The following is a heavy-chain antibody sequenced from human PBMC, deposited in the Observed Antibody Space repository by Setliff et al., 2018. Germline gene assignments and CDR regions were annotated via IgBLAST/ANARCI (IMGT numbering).Heavy chain of an antibody. CDR2: ITSSGGET. Sequence: GGSLRLSCAASGLTFSSYDMNWVRQAPGEGLEWVSTITSSGGETYYADSVKGRFIVSRDNSKSTLYLQMNSLRAEDTAIYYRAKVLYPGVGYFYGMDVWGQGTTVTVSS. D-gene: IGHD3-10*01. CDR3: AKVLYPGVGYFYGMDV. CDR1: GLTFSSYD. J-gene: IGHJ6*02. V-gene: IGHV3-23*01.